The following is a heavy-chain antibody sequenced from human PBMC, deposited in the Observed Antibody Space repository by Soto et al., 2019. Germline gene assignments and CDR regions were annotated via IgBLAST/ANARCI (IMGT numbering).Heavy chain of an antibody. Sequence: HPGGSLRLSCVASGFTFHHYAIDWVRQAPGKGLEWVAVVSYDGKYKDYAESVKGRFTISRDNSNNVVYLQMESLRPEDTAIYYCVKESGGSGRENDFDTWGQGTQVTVSS. V-gene: IGHV3-30*18. D-gene: IGHD2-15*01. CDR1: GFTFHHYA. CDR3: VKESGGSGRENDFDT. J-gene: IGHJ4*02. CDR2: VSYDGKYK.